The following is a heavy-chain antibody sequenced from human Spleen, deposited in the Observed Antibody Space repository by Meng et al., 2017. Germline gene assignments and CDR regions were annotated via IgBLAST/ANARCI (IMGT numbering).Heavy chain of an antibody. V-gene: IGHV1-18*01. Sequence: ASVKVSCKASGYTFRNYGISWVRQAPGQGLEWMGWSSGYSGNTKYAQKFQGRVTITTDESTSTAYMELSSLRSEDTAVYYCASLSGAGGYDSSGSFYYYYGMDVWGQGTTVTVSS. J-gene: IGHJ6*02. CDR3: ASLSGAGGYDSSGSFYYYYGMDV. D-gene: IGHD3-22*01. CDR2: SSGYSGNT. CDR1: GYTFRNYG.